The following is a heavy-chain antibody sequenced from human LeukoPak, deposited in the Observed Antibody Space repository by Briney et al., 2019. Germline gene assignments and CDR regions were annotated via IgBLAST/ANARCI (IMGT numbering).Heavy chain of an antibody. CDR3: ARGYCSSTSCSHYNWFDP. CDR2: IYYSGST. J-gene: IGHJ5*02. Sequence: PSETLSLTCTVSGGSISSYYWSWIRRPPGKGLEWIGYIYYSGSTNYNPSLKSRVTISVDTSKNQFSLKLSSVTAADTAVYYCARGYCSSTSCSHYNWFDPWGQGTLVTVSS. CDR1: GGSISSYY. D-gene: IGHD2-2*01. V-gene: IGHV4-59*01.